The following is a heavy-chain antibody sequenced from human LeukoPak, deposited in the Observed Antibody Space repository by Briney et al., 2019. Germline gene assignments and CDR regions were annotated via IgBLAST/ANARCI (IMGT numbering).Heavy chain of an antibody. V-gene: IGHV3-74*01. J-gene: IGHJ4*02. CDR2: INPDGSSI. CDR3: TGDSSSGWVY. Sequence: GGSLRLSCAASGFTFGDYWMHWVRRPPGKGLEWVSRINPDGSSIRYADSVKGRFTISRDNAKNTVNLQMNDLRGEDSAVYYCTGDSSSGWVYWGQGTLVTVSS. CDR1: GFTFGDYW. D-gene: IGHD6-19*01.